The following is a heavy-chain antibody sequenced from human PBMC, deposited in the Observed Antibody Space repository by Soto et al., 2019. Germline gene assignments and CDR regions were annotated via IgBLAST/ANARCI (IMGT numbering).Heavy chain of an antibody. J-gene: IGHJ4*02. CDR2: IYYSGST. D-gene: IGHD1-26*01. V-gene: IGHV4-31*03. CDR3: AREGIVGATPISDY. Sequence: QVQLQESGPGLVKPSQTLSLTCTVSGGSISSGGYYWSWIRQHPGNGLEWIGYIYYSGSTYYNPSLKSRVTISVDTSKNQFSLKLSSVTAADTAVYYCAREGIVGATPISDYWGQGTLVTVSS. CDR1: GGSISSGGYY.